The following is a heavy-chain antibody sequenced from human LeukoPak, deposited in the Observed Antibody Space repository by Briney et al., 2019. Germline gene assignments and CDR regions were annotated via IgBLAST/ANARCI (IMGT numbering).Heavy chain of an antibody. CDR1: GFTFSNYS. Sequence: GGSLRLSCAASGFTFSNYSMNWVRQAPGKGLEWVSYISRSSTTIYYADSVKGRFTISRDNAKKSLYLQMNSLRAEDTAVYYCAKAPQYCSGGSCYYSYYMDVWGKGTTVTISS. CDR2: ISRSSTTI. J-gene: IGHJ6*03. CDR3: AKAPQYCSGGSCYYSYYMDV. V-gene: IGHV3-48*01. D-gene: IGHD2-15*01.